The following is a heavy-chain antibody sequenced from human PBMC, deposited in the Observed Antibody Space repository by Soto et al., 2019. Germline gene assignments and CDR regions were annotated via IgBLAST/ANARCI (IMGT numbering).Heavy chain of an antibody. CDR3: ARDKKAYGMDV. CDR1: GGSFSGYY. J-gene: IGHJ6*02. D-gene: IGHD2-15*01. CDR2: INHSGST. V-gene: IGHV4-34*01. Sequence: QVQLQQWGAGLLKPSETLSLTCAVYGGSFSGYYWSWIRQPPGKGLEWIGEINHSGSTNYNPSLKSRVTISVDPSKNQFSLKLSSVTAADTAVYYCARDKKAYGMDVWGQGTTVTVSS.